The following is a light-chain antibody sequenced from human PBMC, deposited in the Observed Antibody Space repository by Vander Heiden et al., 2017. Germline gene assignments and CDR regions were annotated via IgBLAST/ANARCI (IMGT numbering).Light chain of an antibody. V-gene: IGKV3-15*01. CDR1: QSVSSN. J-gene: IGKJ3*01. CDR3: QQYNNWPPGIT. CDR2: GAS. Sequence: EIVLSQLPATLSVSPGERATLSCRASQSVSSNLAWYQQKPGQAPRLLIYGASTRATGIPARFSGSGSGTEFTLTISSLQSEDFAVYYCQQYNNWPPGITFGPGTKVDIK.